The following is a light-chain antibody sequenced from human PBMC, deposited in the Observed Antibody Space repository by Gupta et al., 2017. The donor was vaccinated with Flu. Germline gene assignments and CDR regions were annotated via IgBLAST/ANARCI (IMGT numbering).Light chain of an antibody. CDR1: SSDIGSYNY. CDR3: SSCISSSSLV. CDR2: GVT. J-gene: IGLJ2*01. Sequence: QSALTQPASVSGSPGQSITISCTGTSSDIGSYNYVSWYQQHPGQPHNLLIYGVTRRPAGVASRFSASKSGDTASLTISGRTEEDAADYYCSSCISSSSLVFGGGTKLTVL. V-gene: IGLV2-14*01.